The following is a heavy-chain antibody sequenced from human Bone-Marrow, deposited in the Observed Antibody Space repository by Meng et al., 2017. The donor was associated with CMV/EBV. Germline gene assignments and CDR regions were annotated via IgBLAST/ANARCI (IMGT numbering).Heavy chain of an antibody. V-gene: IGHV3-74*01. Sequence: GESLNISCATSGFPFPTAWMHWVRQVPGEGLMWVSRLTSDGWTDYADSVKGRFTISRDDATSTLYLQMTSLRAEDTAVYYCARDGSYKLDYWGQGTLVTVSS. J-gene: IGHJ4*02. CDR3: ARDGSYKLDY. D-gene: IGHD1-26*01. CDR1: GFPFPTAW. CDR2: LTSDGWT.